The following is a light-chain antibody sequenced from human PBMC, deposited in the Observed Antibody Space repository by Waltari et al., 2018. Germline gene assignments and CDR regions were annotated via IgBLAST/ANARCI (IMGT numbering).Light chain of an antibody. Sequence: QSVVTQSPSASGAPGPRVTLSCSESSSNIATGLVNWYQQFPGTAPKLLIYANNQRPSGVPGRFSGSRSGTSASLVISGLQSEDEADYYCATWDATLDTWMFGGGTKVTVL. CDR2: ANN. CDR1: SSNIATGL. J-gene: IGLJ3*02. V-gene: IGLV1-44*01. CDR3: ATWDATLDTWM.